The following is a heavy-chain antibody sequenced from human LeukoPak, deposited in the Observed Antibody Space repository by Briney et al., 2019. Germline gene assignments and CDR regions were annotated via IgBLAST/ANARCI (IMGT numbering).Heavy chain of an antibody. J-gene: IGHJ4*02. Sequence: ASVKVSCKASGYTFTGYYMHWVRQAPGQGLEWMGWINPNSGGTNYAQKFQGRVTMTRDTSISTAYMELSRLRSDDTAVYYCARVCPDYYGPGSYYPYDYWGQGTLVTVSS. CDR1: GYTFTGYY. D-gene: IGHD3-10*01. CDR2: INPNSGGT. CDR3: ARVCPDYYGPGSYYPYDY. V-gene: IGHV1-2*02.